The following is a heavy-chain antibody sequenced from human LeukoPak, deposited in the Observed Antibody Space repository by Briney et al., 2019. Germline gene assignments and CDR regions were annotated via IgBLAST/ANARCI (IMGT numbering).Heavy chain of an antibody. CDR2: ISGSGGST. CDR3: AKVGIIVVVTAIQGYFDY. J-gene: IGHJ4*02. V-gene: IGHV3-23*01. Sequence: PGGSLRLSCAASGFTFGSYATRWVRQAPGKGLEWVSAISGSGGSTYYADSVKGRFTISRDNSKNTLYLQMNSLRAEDTAVYYCAKVGIIVVVTAIQGYFDYWGQGTLVTVSS. CDR1: GFTFGSYA. D-gene: IGHD2-21*02.